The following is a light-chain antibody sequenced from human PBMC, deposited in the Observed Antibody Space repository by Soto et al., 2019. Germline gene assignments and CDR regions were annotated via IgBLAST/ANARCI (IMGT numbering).Light chain of an antibody. CDR2: GAS. CDR1: QSVSSSY. Sequence: EIVLTQSPGTLSLSPGERATLSCRASQSVSSSYLAWYQQKPGQAPRLLIYGASSRATGIPDRFSGSGSGIDFTFTISRLEPGDFAVYYCQQYGSSPYTFGQGTKLEIK. J-gene: IGKJ2*01. V-gene: IGKV3-20*01. CDR3: QQYGSSPYT.